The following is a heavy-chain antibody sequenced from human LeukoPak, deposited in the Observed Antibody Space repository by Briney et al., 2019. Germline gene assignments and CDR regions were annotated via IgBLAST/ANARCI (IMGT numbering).Heavy chain of an antibody. V-gene: IGHV3-21*01. CDR1: GFTFSSYS. J-gene: IGHJ4*02. CDR3: ARDTHQFTTTVTFDY. Sequence: PGGSLRLSCAASGFTFSSYSMTWVRQAPGKGLEWVSSISSSSSYIYYADSVKGRFTISRDNAKNSLYLQMNSLRAEDTAVYYCARDTHQFTTTVTFDYWGQGTLVTVSS. D-gene: IGHD4-17*01. CDR2: ISSSSSYI.